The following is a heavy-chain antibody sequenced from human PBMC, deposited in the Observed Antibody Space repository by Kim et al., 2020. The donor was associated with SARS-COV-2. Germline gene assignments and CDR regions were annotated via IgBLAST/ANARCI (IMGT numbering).Heavy chain of an antibody. J-gene: IGHJ6*02. Sequence: YSPSFQGHVTISADKSISTAYLQWSSLKASDTAMYYCARQKARFGLFMDVWGQGTTVTVSS. D-gene: IGHD3-10*01. CDR3: ARQKARFGLFMDV. V-gene: IGHV5-10-1*01.